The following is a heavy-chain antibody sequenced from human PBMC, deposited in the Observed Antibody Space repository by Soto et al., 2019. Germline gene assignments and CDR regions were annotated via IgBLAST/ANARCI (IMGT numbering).Heavy chain of an antibody. CDR1: GFTFSSYG. CDR2: ISYDGSNK. V-gene: IGHV3-30*18. J-gene: IGHJ4*02. CDR3: AKTDYYDTIDY. Sequence: SGGGVVQPGRSLRLSCAASGFTFSSYGMHWVRQAPGKGLEWVAVISYDGSNKYYADSVKGRFTISRDNSKNTLYLQMNSLRAEDTAVYYCAKTDYYDTIDYWGQGTLVTVSS. D-gene: IGHD3-22*01.